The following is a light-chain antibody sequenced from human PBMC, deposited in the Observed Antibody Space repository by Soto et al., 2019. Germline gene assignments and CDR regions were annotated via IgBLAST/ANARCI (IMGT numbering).Light chain of an antibody. CDR3: QQYNNWPRT. CDR2: GAS. Sequence: IVMTQSPATLSVSPWERATLSCRASQSVSNNLAWYQQKPGQAPRLLIYGASTRATGIPARFSGSGSGTEFTLTISSLQSEDFAVYYCQQYNNWPRTFGQGTKVDIK. CDR1: QSVSNN. V-gene: IGKV3-15*01. J-gene: IGKJ1*01.